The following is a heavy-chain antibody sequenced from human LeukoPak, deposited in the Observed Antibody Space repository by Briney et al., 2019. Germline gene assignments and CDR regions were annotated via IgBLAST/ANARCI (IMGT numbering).Heavy chain of an antibody. V-gene: IGHV3-30-3*01. CDR3: ATFSRQQLLDDVFDI. CDR1: GFSLSSYS. CDR2: MSSDGSSR. D-gene: IGHD3-3*01. J-gene: IGHJ3*02. Sequence: GGSLRLSCAASGFSLSSYSMHWVRQAPGKGLEWVAAMSSDGSSRYYADSVKGRFTFSRDNSKNTLYLQMNSLRPEDTAVYYCATFSRQQLLDDVFDIWGQGTMVSVSS.